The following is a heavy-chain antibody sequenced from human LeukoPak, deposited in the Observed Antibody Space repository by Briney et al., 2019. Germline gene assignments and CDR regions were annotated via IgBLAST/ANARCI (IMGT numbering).Heavy chain of an antibody. D-gene: IGHD3-16*01. CDR1: GYTLTALS. CDR3: AVGSISFGDY. CDR2: IDPEDGET. Sequence: GASVKVSCKVSGYTLTALSMHWVRQAPVKGLEWMGSIDPEDGETIYAQKFQGRVTMTEDTSTDTAFMELNSLRSEDTAIYYCAVGSISFGDYWGQGTLVTVSS. J-gene: IGHJ4*02. V-gene: IGHV1-24*01.